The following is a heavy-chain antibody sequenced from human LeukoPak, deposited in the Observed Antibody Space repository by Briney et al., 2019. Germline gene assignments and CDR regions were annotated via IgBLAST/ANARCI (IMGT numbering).Heavy chain of an antibody. D-gene: IGHD3-10*01. Sequence: GGSLRLSCAASGFTFNIYPMHWVRQAPGKGLEWVAVISYDGSNKYYADSVKGRFTISRDNSKNTLYLQMNSLRAEDTAVYYCAKGRGVAGPIDYWGQGTLVTVSS. J-gene: IGHJ4*02. CDR1: GFTFNIYP. CDR3: AKGRGVAGPIDY. V-gene: IGHV3-30*04. CDR2: ISYDGSNK.